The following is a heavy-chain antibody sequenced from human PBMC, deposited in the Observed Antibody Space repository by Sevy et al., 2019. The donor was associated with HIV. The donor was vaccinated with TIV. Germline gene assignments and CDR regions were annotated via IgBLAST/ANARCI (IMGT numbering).Heavy chain of an antibody. D-gene: IGHD6-6*01. J-gene: IGHJ6*02. V-gene: IGHV5-51*01. CDR3: ARLEDSSSVPDYYYGMDV. Sequence: GESLKISCKGSGYSFTSYWIGWVRQMPGKGLEWMGIIYPGDSDTRYSPSFQVQVTISADKSISTAYLQWSRLKASDTAMYYCARLEDSSSVPDYYYGMDVWGQGTTVTVSS. CDR2: IYPGDSDT. CDR1: GYSFTSYW.